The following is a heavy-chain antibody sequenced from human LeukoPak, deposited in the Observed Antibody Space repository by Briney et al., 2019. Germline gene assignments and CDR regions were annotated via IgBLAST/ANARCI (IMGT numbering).Heavy chain of an antibody. V-gene: IGHV3-23*01. Sequence: GGSLRLSCAASGFTFSSYAMSWVRQAPGKGLEWVSAISGSGGSTYYADSVKGRFTISRDNSKNTLYLQMNSLRAEDTAVYYCAEGSSSSYYYYYMDVWGKGTTVTVSS. J-gene: IGHJ6*03. D-gene: IGHD6-6*01. CDR1: GFTFSSYA. CDR2: ISGSGGST. CDR3: AEGSSSSYYYYYMDV.